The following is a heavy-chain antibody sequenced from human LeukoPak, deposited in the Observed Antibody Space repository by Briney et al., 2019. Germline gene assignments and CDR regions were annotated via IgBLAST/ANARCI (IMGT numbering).Heavy chain of an antibody. V-gene: IGHV1-2*02. J-gene: IGHJ4*02. CDR3: ARAAVAGPLFFSFDY. CDR2: INPNSGGT. D-gene: IGHD6-19*01. Sequence: GASVKVSCKASGYTFTGYYMHWVRQAPGQGLEWMGWINPNSGGTNYAQKFQGRVTMTRDTSISTAYMELSRLRSDDTAVYYCARAAVAGPLFFSFDYWGQGTPVTVSS. CDR1: GYTFTGYY.